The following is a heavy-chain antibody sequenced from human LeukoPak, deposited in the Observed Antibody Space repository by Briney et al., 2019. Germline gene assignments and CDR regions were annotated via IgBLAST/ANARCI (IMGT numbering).Heavy chain of an antibody. CDR2: TDTGGGT. CDR1: GFTVSSNS. V-gene: IGHV3-66*01. CDR3: ARGFGPSGFDI. Sequence: GGSLRLSCAASGFTVSSNSMSWVRQAPGKGLECVSVTDTGGGTDYADSVKGRFNISTDNSKNSLHLQMNSLRAEDTAVYYCARGFGPSGFDIWGQGTMVTVS. J-gene: IGHJ3*02. D-gene: IGHD3-3*01.